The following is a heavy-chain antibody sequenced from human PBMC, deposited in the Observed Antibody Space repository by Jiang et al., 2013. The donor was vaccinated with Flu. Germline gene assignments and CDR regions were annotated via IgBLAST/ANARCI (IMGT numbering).Heavy chain of an antibody. J-gene: IGHJ4*02. CDR3: ARSKLARPGGFDY. CDR2: INPNSGGT. D-gene: IGHD6-6*01. Sequence: GAEVKKPGASVKVSCKASGYTFTGYYMHWVRQAPGQGLEWMGWINPNSGGTNYAQKFQGWVTMTRDTSISTAYMELSRLRSDDTAVYYCARSKLARPGGFDYWGQGTLVTVSS. V-gene: IGHV1-2*04. CDR1: GYTFTGYY.